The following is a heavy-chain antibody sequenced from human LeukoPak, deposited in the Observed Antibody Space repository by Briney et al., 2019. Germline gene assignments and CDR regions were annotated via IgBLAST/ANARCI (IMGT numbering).Heavy chain of an antibody. D-gene: IGHD6-13*01. Sequence: GSLRLSCAASGFTFSSYAMSWVRQAPGKGLEWVSAISGSGGSTYYADSVKGRFTISRDNSKNTLYPQMNSLRAEDTAVYYCAKDPGFSSSWFYYYGMDVWGQGTTVTVSS. V-gene: IGHV3-23*01. CDR1: GFTFSSYA. CDR2: ISGSGGST. J-gene: IGHJ6*02. CDR3: AKDPGFSSSWFYYYGMDV.